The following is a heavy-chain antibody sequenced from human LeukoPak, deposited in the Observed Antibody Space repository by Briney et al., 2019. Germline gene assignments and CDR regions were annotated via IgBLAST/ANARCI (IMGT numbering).Heavy chain of an antibody. Sequence: GGSLRLSCAASAFTFSSYWMSWVRQAPGKGLEWVANIKQDGSEKYYVDSVKGRFTISRDNAKNSLYLQMNSLRAEDTAVYYCARSFPITIFGVVTRRRGAFDIWGQGTMVTVSS. D-gene: IGHD3-3*01. CDR3: ARSFPITIFGVVTRRRGAFDI. CDR2: IKQDGSEK. CDR1: AFTFSSYW. V-gene: IGHV3-7*01. J-gene: IGHJ3*02.